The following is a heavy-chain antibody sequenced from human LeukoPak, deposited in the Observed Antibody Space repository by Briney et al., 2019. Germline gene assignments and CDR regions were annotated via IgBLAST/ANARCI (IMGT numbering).Heavy chain of an antibody. CDR2: INHSGST. J-gene: IGHJ3*02. Sequence: SETLSLTCAVYGGSFSGYYWSWIRQPPGKGLEWIGEINHSGSTNYNPSLKSRVTISVDTSKNQLSLKLSSVTAADTAVYSCVRHVARAFDIWGQGTKVTVSS. V-gene: IGHV4-34*01. CDR1: GGSFSGYY. CDR3: VRHVARAFDI.